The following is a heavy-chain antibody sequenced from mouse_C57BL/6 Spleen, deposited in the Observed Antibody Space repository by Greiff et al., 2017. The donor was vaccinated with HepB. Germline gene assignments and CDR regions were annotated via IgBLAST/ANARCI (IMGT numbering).Heavy chain of an antibody. CDR3: ARGGAYDYDDWYFDV. CDR2: ISYSGST. CDR1: GYSITSDY. J-gene: IGHJ1*03. D-gene: IGHD2-4*01. V-gene: IGHV3-8*01. Sequence: EVKLVESGPGLAKPSQTLSLTCSVTGYSITSDYWNWIRKFPGNKLEYMGYISYSGSTYYNPSLKSRISITRDTPKNQYYLQLNSVTTEDTATYYGARGGAYDYDDWYFDVWGTGTTVTVSS.